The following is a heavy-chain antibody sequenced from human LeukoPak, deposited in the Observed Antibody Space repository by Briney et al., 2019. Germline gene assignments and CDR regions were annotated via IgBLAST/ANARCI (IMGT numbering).Heavy chain of an antibody. J-gene: IGHJ6*03. V-gene: IGHV4-59*01. CDR1: GGSISSYY. CDR3: ARVESSSWGLNYYYYYMVV. CDR2: IYYSGST. D-gene: IGHD6-13*01. Sequence: PSETLSLTCTVSGGSISSYYWSWIRQPPGKGLEWIGYIYYSGSTNHKPSLKSRVTISVDTSKNQFSLKLSSVTAADTAVYYCARVESSSWGLNYYYYYMVVWGKGTTVTVSS.